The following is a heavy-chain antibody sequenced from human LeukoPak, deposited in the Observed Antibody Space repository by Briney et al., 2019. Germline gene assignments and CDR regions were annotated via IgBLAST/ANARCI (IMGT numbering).Heavy chain of an antibody. CDR3: ARDLSTMVRGVIGLGY. J-gene: IGHJ4*02. Sequence: GASVKVSCKXSGYTFTGYYMHWVRQAPRQGLEWMGRINPNSGGTNYAQKFQGRVTMTRDTSISTAYMELSRLRSDDTAVYYCARDLSTMVRGVIGLGYWGQGTLVTVSS. CDR1: GYTFTGYY. V-gene: IGHV1-2*06. D-gene: IGHD3-10*01. CDR2: INPNSGGT.